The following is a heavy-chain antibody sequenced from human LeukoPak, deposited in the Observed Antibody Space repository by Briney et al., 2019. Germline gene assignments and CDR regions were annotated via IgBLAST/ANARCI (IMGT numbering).Heavy chain of an antibody. CDR2: ISYDGSNK. D-gene: IGHD3-10*01. Sequence: GGSLRLSCAASGFTFSSYGMHWVRQAPGKGLEWVAVISYDGSNKYYADSVKGRFTISRDNSKNTLYLQMNSLRAEDTAVYYCAREDVLLWFGEQYMDVWGKGTTVTVSS. CDR3: AREDVLLWFGEQYMDV. CDR1: GFTFSSYG. J-gene: IGHJ6*03. V-gene: IGHV3-30*03.